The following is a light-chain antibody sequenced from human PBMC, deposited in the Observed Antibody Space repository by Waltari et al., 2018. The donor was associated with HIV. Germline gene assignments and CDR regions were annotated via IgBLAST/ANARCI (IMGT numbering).Light chain of an antibody. CDR1: SSDVGGYNY. Sequence: PGQSVTISCTGTSSDVGGYNYVSWYQQHPGNAPKLIIYEVTERPSGVPDRFSGSKSGNTASLTVSGLQAEDEADYYCSSYAGSNKLVFGGGTKLTVV. V-gene: IGLV2-8*01. CDR2: EVT. J-gene: IGLJ2*01. CDR3: SSYAGSNKLV.